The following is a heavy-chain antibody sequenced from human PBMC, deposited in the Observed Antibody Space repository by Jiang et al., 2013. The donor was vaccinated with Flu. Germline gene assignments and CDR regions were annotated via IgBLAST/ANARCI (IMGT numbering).Heavy chain of an antibody. CDR1: GFTFSSYG. V-gene: IGHV3-30*03. Sequence: VQLLESGGGVVQPGRSLRLSCAASGFTFSSYGMHWVRQAPGKGLEWVAVISYDGSNKYYADSVKGRFTISRDNSKNTLYLQMNSLRAEDTAVYYCARGLEWLDAFDIWGQGTMVTVSS. CDR3: ARGLEWLDAFDI. J-gene: IGHJ3*02. D-gene: IGHD3-3*01. CDR2: ISYDGSNK.